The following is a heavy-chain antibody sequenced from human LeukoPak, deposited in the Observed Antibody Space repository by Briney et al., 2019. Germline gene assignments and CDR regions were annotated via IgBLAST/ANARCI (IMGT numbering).Heavy chain of an antibody. V-gene: IGHV1-3*03. CDR2: INAGNGNT. CDR1: GYTFTTYT. CDR3: AREEASSSSGWFDP. Sequence: ASEKVSCKASGYTFTTYTMHWVRQAPGQSLEWMGWINAGNGNTKYSQEFQGRVTITADKSTSTAYMELSSLRSEDTAVYYCAREEASSSSGWFDPWGQGTLVTVSS. J-gene: IGHJ5*02. D-gene: IGHD6-6*01.